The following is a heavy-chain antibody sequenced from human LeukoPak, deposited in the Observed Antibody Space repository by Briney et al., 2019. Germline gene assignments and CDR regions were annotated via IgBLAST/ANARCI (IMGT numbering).Heavy chain of an antibody. CDR3: ASKEYYYYGMDV. V-gene: IGHV4-4*02. Sequence: SGTLSLTCAVSGGSSSSSNWWNWVRQPPGKGLEWIGEIDHSGRTNYNPSFKSRVTISVDKSKNQISLKLSSVTAADTAVYYCASKEYYYYGMDVWGQGTTVTVSS. CDR1: GGSSSSSNW. J-gene: IGHJ6*01. CDR2: IDHSGRT.